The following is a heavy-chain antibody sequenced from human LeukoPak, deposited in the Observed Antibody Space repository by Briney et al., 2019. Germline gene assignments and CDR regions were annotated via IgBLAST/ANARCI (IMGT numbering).Heavy chain of an antibody. J-gene: IGHJ4*02. Sequence: PSETLSLTCTVSGGSISSYYWSWIRQPPGKGLEWVSGINWNGGSTGYVDSVKGRFTISRDNAKNSLYLQMNSLRAEDTALYYCARWSIVAAGTTVTTYFDYWGQGTLVTVSS. D-gene: IGHD4-17*01. CDR2: INWNGGST. V-gene: IGHV3-20*04. CDR1: GGSISSYY. CDR3: ARWSIVAAGTTVTTYFDY.